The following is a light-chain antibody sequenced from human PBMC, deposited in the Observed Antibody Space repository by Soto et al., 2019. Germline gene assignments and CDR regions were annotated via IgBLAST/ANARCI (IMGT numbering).Light chain of an antibody. Sequence: EILLTQSPGTLSLSPGERATLSCRASQSVSSTYLAWYQQKPGQSPRLLIHGASSSASGIPDRFSGSGSGTDFTLTIIRLEPEEFAVYYCHQYGISPPLTFGQGTRLEIK. J-gene: IGKJ5*01. CDR2: GAS. V-gene: IGKV3-20*01. CDR1: QSVSSTY. CDR3: HQYGISPPLT.